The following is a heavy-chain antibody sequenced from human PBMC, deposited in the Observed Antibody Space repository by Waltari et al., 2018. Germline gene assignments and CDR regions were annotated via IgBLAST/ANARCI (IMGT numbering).Heavy chain of an antibody. CDR1: GYTFTDYY. D-gene: IGHD6-19*01. Sequence: EVQLVQSGAEVKKPGATVKISCKVSGYTFTDYYMHWVQQAPGKGLEWMGLVDPEDGETIYAEKFQGRVTITADTSTDTAYMELSSLKASDTAMYYCARQYSSGWGVKDYWGQGTLVTVSS. CDR3: ARQYSSGWGVKDY. CDR2: VDPEDGET. V-gene: IGHV1-69-2*01. J-gene: IGHJ4*02.